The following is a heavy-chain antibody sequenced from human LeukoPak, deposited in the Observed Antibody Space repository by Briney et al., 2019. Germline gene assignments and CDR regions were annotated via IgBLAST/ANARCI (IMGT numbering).Heavy chain of an antibody. CDR3: ARAFQSLGGLSLPDY. Sequence: GASVKVSCKASGYSFTNYAMNWVRQAPGQGLEWMGWIRPSTGNPTYAQGFTGRFVFSLDTSVSTTYLQISSLKAEDTAVYFCARAFQSLGGLSLPDYWGQGTLLTVSS. J-gene: IGHJ4*02. CDR2: IRPSTGNP. V-gene: IGHV7-4-1*02. CDR1: GYSFTNYA. D-gene: IGHD3-16*02.